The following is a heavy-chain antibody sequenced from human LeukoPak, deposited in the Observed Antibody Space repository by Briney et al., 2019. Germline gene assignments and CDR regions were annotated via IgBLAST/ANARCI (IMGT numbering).Heavy chain of an antibody. Sequence: QPGRSLRLSCAASGFTFRSFEMNWVRQAPGEGLEWISYISSTGKTIYYADSVKGRFIISRDNAKNSLYLQMNSLRVEDTAVYYCAREHSSSFDYWGQGTLVTVSS. V-gene: IGHV3-48*03. CDR2: ISSTGKTI. D-gene: IGHD6-13*01. J-gene: IGHJ4*02. CDR3: AREHSSSFDY. CDR1: GFTFRSFE.